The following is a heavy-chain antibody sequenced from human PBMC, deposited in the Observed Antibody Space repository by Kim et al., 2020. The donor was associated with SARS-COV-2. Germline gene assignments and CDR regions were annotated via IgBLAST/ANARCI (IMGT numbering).Heavy chain of an antibody. V-gene: IGHV3-74*01. Sequence: GGSLGLSCAASGFAFSPYWMHWVRQVPGQGLMWVSQIDTDGSITTYAEAVLGRFSISRDNAKNTLYLQMNSLRVEDTAIYYCIRDNIQPGDLWGQGVMVTVSS. CDR2: IDTDGSIT. D-gene: IGHD3-16*01. J-gene: IGHJ4*02. CDR3: IRDNIQPGDL. CDR1: GFAFSPYW.